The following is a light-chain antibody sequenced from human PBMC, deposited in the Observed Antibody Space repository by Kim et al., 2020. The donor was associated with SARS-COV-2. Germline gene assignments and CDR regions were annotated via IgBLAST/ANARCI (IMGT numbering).Light chain of an antibody. Sequence: SFSTGESAPLPRGARQSVRLHFAWYQQTSRQAHRLLICDASHRDTGLPARFSGSGSGTVFSLPLRRLVPEDFAVYYCQQRSNWPYTFGQGTKREI. V-gene: IGKV3-11*01. CDR2: DAS. J-gene: IGKJ2*01. CDR1: QSVRLH. CDR3: QQRSNWPYT.